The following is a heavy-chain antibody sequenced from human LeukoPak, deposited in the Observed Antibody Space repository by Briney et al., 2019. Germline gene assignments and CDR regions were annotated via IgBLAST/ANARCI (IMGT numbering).Heavy chain of an antibody. J-gene: IGHJ4*02. Sequence: PSETLSLTCTVSGGSISSYYWSWIRQPAGKGLEWIGRIYTSGSTNYNPSLKSRVTMSVDTSKNQFSLKLSSVTAADTAVYYCARESVLRYFDRTGNFDYWGQGTLVTVSS. CDR3: ARESVLRYFDRTGNFDY. CDR1: GGSISSYY. D-gene: IGHD3-9*01. CDR2: IYTSGST. V-gene: IGHV4-4*07.